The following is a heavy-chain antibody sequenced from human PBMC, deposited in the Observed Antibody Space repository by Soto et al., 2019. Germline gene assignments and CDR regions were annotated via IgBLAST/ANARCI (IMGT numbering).Heavy chain of an antibody. CDR1: GGSISSYY. CDR3: ARGRYCSSTSCRTYAFDI. V-gene: IGHV4-59*01. Sequence: PSETLSLTCTVSGGSISSYYWSWIRQPPGKGLEWIGYICYSGSTNYNPSLKSRVTISVDTSKNQFSLKLSSVTAADTAVYYCARGRYCSSTSCRTYAFDIWGQGTMVTVSS. J-gene: IGHJ3*02. D-gene: IGHD2-2*01. CDR2: ICYSGST.